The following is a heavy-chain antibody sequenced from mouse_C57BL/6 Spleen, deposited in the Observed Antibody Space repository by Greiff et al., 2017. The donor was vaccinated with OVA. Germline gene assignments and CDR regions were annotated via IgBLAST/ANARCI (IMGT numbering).Heavy chain of an antibody. V-gene: IGHV5-17*01. CDR2: ISSGSSAI. CDR1: GFTFSDYG. CDR3: ARTPGGYFDV. Sequence: EVQRVESGGGLVKPGGSLKLSCAASGFTFSDYGMHWVRQAPEKGLEWVAYISSGSSAIYYADTVKGRFTISRDNAKNTLFLQMTSLRSEDTAMYYCARTPGGYFDVWGTGTTVTVSS. J-gene: IGHJ1*03.